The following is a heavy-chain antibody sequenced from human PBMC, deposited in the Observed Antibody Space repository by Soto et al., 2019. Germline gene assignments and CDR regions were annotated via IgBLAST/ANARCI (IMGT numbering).Heavy chain of an antibody. D-gene: IGHD6-25*01. J-gene: IGHJ4*02. V-gene: IGHV3-33*01. CDR2: IWYDGSNK. CDR3: ARDFRKRRAATDY. CDR1: GFTFSSYG. Sequence: QVQLVESGGGVVQPGWSLRLSCAASGFTFSSYGMHWVRQAPGKGLEWVAVIWYDGSNKYYADSVKGRFTISRDNSKNTLYLQMNGLRAEDTAVYYCARDFRKRRAATDYWGQGTLVTVSS.